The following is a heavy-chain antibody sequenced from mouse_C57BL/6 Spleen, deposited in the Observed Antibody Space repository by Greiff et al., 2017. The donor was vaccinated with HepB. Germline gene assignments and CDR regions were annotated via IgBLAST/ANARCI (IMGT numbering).Heavy chain of an antibody. D-gene: IGHD1-1*01. J-gene: IGHJ2*01. CDR2: INPNNGGT. Sequence: EVKLVESGPELVKPGASVKIPCKASGYTFTDYNMDWVKQSHGKSLEWIGDINPNNGGTIYNQKFKGKATLTVDKSSSTAYMELRSLTSEDTAVYYCARVEDYYGSSYLDYWGQGTTLTVSS. CDR3: ARVEDYYGSSYLDY. CDR1: GYTFTDYN. V-gene: IGHV1-18*01.